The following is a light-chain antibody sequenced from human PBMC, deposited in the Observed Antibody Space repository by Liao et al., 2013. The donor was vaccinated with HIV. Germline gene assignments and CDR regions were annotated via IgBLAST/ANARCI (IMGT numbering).Light chain of an antibody. J-gene: IGLJ2*01. CDR2: QDS. CDR1: ELGNKF. CDR3: QAWDSSTPVV. Sequence: SYELTQPPSLSASPGQPASISCSGDELGNKFAYWYQQRPGQSPVLVIYQDSKRPSGIPERFSGSNSGNTATLTISGTQAMDEADYYCQAWDSSTPVVFGGGTKLTVL. V-gene: IGLV3-1*01.